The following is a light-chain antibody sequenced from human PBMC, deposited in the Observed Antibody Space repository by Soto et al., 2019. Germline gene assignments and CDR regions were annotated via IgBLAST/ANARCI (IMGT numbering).Light chain of an antibody. J-gene: IGKJ4*01. CDR1: QSISSY. V-gene: IGKV1-39*01. CDR2: AAS. CDR3: QQSYSTPPVT. Sequence: LQMTQSPSSLSASVGDRVTISCRASQSISSYLNWYQQKPGKAPKLLIYAASSLQSGVPSRFSGSGSGTDFTLTISSLQPEDFATYYCQQSYSTPPVTFGGGTKVEIK.